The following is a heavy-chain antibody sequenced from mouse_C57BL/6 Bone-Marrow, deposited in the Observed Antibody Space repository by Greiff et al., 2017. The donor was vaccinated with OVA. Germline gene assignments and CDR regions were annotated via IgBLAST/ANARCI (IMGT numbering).Heavy chain of an antibody. D-gene: IGHD1-1*01. CDR3: ARNSGSRGLYWYFDV. Sequence: VQLQQSGSELRSPGSSVKLSCKDFDSEVFPIAYMSWVRQKPGHGFEWIGGILPSIGRTIYGEKFEDKATLDADTLSNTAYMELNSLTSEDSAIYYCARNSGSRGLYWYFDVWGTGTTVTVSS. V-gene: IGHV15-2*01. CDR2: ILPSIGRT. J-gene: IGHJ1*03. CDR1: DSEVFPIAY.